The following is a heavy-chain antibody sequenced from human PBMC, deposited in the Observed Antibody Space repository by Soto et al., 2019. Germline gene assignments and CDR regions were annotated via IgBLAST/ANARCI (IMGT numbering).Heavy chain of an antibody. CDR2: IKQDGSEK. Sequence: GGSLRLSCAASGFTFSSYWMSWVRQAPGKGLEWVANIKQDGSEKYYVDSVKGRFTISRDNAKNSLYLQMNSLRAEDTAVYYCARDLLPASAGFGGVIPWDYWGQGTLVTVSS. D-gene: IGHD3-16*02. J-gene: IGHJ4*02. CDR1: GFTFSSYW. CDR3: ARDLLPASAGFGGVIPWDY. V-gene: IGHV3-7*01.